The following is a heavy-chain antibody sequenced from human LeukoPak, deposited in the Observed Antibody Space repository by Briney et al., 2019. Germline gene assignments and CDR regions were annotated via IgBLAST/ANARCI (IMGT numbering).Heavy chain of an antibody. V-gene: IGHV1-2*02. J-gene: IGHJ4*02. CDR2: INPNSGGT. D-gene: IGHD3-10*01. CDR3: ARAEVRGVISCVESPRC. CDR1: GYTFTGYY. Sequence: ASVKVSCKASGYTFTGYYMQWVRHAPAHGLEWMGCINPNSGGTNYAQKFQGSVTMTRDTSISSAYMELSRLRSDDTAVYYCARAEVRGVISCVESPRCWGQGTLVTVSS.